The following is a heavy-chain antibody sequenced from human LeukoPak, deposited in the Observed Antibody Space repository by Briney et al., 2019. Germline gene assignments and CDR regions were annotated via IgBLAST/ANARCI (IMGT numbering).Heavy chain of an antibody. J-gene: IGHJ6*02. D-gene: IGHD2-2*02. Sequence: GGSLRLSCAASGFTFSSYGMHWDRQAPGKGLEWVAVIWYDGSNKYYADSVKGRFTISRDNSKNTLYLQMNSLRAEDTAVYYCAREYCSSTSCYTGYYYYYGMDVWGQGTTVTVSS. CDR2: IWYDGSNK. CDR3: AREYCSSTSCYTGYYYYYGMDV. V-gene: IGHV3-33*01. CDR1: GFTFSSYG.